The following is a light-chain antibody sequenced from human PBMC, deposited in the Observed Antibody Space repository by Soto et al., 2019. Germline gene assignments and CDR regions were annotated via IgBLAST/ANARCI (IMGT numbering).Light chain of an antibody. V-gene: IGKV1-39*01. Sequence: DIQMTQSPSSLSASVGDRVTITSHASQDISNYLNWYQQKPGKAPNLLIYAASSLQSGVPSRFSGSGSGTDFTLTISSLQSDDFATYYCQQYNTYSGTFGQGTKVDIK. CDR1: QDISNY. CDR2: AAS. CDR3: QQYNTYSGT. J-gene: IGKJ1*01.